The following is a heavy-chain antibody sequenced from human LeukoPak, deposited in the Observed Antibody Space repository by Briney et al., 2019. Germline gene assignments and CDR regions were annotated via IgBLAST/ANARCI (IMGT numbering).Heavy chain of an antibody. D-gene: IGHD6-19*01. J-gene: IGHJ4*02. CDR3: ARGRVLRSGRAEYFDI. CDR1: GFTFGDYA. CDR2: ISYHGHNG. Sequence: QSGGSLRLSCAASGFTFGDYAMHWVRQAPGKGLEYVSSISYHGHNGYYGESVKGRFTVSRDNFKNMVFLQMGSLRPDDMAVYFCARGRVLRSGRAEYFDIWGQGTLVTVSS. V-gene: IGHV3-64*02.